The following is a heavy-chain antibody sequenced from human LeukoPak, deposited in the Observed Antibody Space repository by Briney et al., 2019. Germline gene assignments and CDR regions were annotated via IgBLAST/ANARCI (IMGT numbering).Heavy chain of an antibody. D-gene: IGHD2-8*01. CDR3: SGVSVVLMVNAPDAFCI. J-gene: IGHJ3*02. Sequence: SETLSLTCTVSGGSISSYFWSWIRQPPGKGLEWIGDINYSGSTSFHPSLKSRVTISVDTSKNEFSLKLSSMTAADTAVYYCSGVSVVLMVNAPDAFCIWGQRTMVTVSS. CDR1: GGSISSYF. V-gene: IGHV4-59*01. CDR2: INYSGST.